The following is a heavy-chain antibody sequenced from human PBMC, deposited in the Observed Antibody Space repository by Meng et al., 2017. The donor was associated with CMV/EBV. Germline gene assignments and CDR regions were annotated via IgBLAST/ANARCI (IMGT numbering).Heavy chain of an antibody. CDR3: ARGTLSGSSPAVFDY. D-gene: IGHD1-26*01. V-gene: IGHV3-21*04. J-gene: IGHJ4*02. Sequence: GESLKISCAASGFTFSSYSMNWVRQAPGKGLEWVSSISSSSSYIYYADSVKGRFTISRDNAKNSLYLQMNSLRAEDTAVYYCARGTLSGSSPAVFDYWGQGTLVTVSS. CDR1: GFTFSSYS. CDR2: ISSSSSYI.